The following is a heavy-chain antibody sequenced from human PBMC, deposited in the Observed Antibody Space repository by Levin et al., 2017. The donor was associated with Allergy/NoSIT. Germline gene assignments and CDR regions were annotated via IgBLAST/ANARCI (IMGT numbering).Heavy chain of an antibody. V-gene: IGHV1-8*01. CDR1: GYTFTSYD. Sequence: ASVKVSCKASGYTFTSYDINWVRQATGQGLEWMGWMNPNSGNTGYAQKFQGRVTMTRNTSISTAYMELSSLRSEDTAVYYCARKGSGYYSLTLGYWGQGTLVTVSS. CDR3: ARKGSGYYSLTLGY. CDR2: MNPNSGNT. J-gene: IGHJ4*02. D-gene: IGHD3-22*01.